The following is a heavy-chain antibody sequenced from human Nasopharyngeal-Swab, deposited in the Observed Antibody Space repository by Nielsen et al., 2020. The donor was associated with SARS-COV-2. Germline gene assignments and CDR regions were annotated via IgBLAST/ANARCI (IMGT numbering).Heavy chain of an antibody. CDR2: ISSNGGST. V-gene: IGHV3-64D*06. D-gene: IGHD6-19*01. CDR1: GFTFSSYA. CDR3: VKAGLGFRIAAAETGIAVAGTVGGYGMDV. Sequence: ESLKISCSASGFTFSSYAMHWVRQAPGKGLEYVSAISSNGGSTYYADSVKGRFTISRDNSKNTLYLQMSSLRAEDTAVYYCVKAGLGFRIAAAETGIAVAGTVGGYGMDVWGQGTTVTVSS. J-gene: IGHJ6*02.